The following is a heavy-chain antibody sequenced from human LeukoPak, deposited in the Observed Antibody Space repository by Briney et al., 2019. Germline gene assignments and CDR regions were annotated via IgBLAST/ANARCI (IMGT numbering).Heavy chain of an antibody. Sequence: SETLSLTCTVSGGSISSSSYYWGWIRQPPGKGLEWIGSMFYNGITYYNPSLKSRVIISVDTSKNQFSLKLSSVTAADTAVYYCAREYSSGWSGTGYWGQGTLVTVSS. V-gene: IGHV4-39*07. CDR3: AREYSSGWSGTGY. CDR2: MFYNGIT. J-gene: IGHJ4*02. D-gene: IGHD6-19*01. CDR1: GGSISSSSYY.